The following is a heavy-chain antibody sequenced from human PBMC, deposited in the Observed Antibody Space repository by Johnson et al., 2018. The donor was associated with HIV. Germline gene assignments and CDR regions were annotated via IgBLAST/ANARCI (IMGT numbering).Heavy chain of an antibody. V-gene: IGHV3-9*01. Sequence: VHLVESGGGLVQPGRSLRLSCATSGFTFDDYAMHWVRQAPGKGLEWVSGISWNSGSIGYADSVKGRFTISRDNAKNSLYLQMNSLRAEDTALYYCAKDISWITMSRGAFDIWGQGTMVTVSS. CDR1: GFTFDDYA. CDR3: AKDISWITMSRGAFDI. D-gene: IGHD3-22*01. J-gene: IGHJ3*02. CDR2: ISWNSGSI.